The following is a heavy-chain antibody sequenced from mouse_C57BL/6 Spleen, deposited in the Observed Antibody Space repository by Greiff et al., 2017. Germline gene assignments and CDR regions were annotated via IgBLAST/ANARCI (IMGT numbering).Heavy chain of an antibody. J-gene: IGHJ2*01. CDR1: GFNFNNSY. CDR2: IYPGNGNT. Sequence: VQLKQSVAELVRPGASVKLSCTASGFNFNNSYMHWVKQRPEQGLEWIGRIYPGNGNTKYNPKFQGKATLTADTSSNTAYLQLSSLTSGDTAIYYWARDPSCYGSSYEGDFGGRGPGTTLSVAT. CDR3: ARDPSCYGSSYEGDFGG. V-gene: IGHV14-3*01. D-gene: IGHD1-1*01.